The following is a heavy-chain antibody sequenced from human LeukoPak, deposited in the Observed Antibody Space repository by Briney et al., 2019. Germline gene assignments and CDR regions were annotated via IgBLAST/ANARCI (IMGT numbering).Heavy chain of an antibody. CDR1: GGSISSYY. J-gene: IGHJ4*02. CDR3: ARARYYYDSSGRSPYFDY. CDR2: IYTSGST. V-gene: IGHV4-4*07. Sequence: PSETLSLTCTVSGGSISSYYWSWIRQPAGKGLERIGRIYTSGSTNYNPSLKSRVTMSVDTSKNQFSLKLSSVTAADTAVYYCARARYYYDSSGRSPYFDYWGQGTLVTVSS. D-gene: IGHD3-22*01.